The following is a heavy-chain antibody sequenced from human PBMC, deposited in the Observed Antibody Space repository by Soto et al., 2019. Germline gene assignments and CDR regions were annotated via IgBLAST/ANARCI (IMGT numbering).Heavy chain of an antibody. D-gene: IGHD4-17*01. CDR3: ARDPTTVTTASYDYYGMDV. J-gene: IGHJ6*02. V-gene: IGHV4-59*01. CDR1: GDYISSYY. CDR2: IYYSGTT. Sequence: PSQTLSLTCIVSGDYISSYYWTWIRQPPGKGLEWIGSIYYSGTTTYNPSLKSRVTISVDTSKIQFSLKLTSVTAADTAVYYCARDPTTVTTASYDYYGMDVWGQGTTVTVSS.